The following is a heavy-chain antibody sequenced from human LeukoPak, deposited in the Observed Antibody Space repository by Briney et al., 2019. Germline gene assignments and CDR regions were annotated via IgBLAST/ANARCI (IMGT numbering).Heavy chain of an antibody. CDR3: ARGPVYCSGGNCYAYFFDS. D-gene: IGHD2-15*01. Sequence: SETLSLTCAVYGGSFSDYFWSWIRQLPGKGLEWIGEINHSGSTNYDPSLKSRVTISVDTSKNQFSLSLRSVTAADTAVYYCARGPVYCSGGNCYAYFFDSWGQGTLVTVSS. CDR2: INHSGST. CDR1: GGSFSDYF. J-gene: IGHJ4*02. V-gene: IGHV4-34*01.